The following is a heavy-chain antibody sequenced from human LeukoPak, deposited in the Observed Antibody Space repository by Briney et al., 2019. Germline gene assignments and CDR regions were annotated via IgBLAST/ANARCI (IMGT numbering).Heavy chain of an antibody. J-gene: IGHJ5*02. D-gene: IGHD3-10*01. V-gene: IGHV3-30*02. Sequence: GGSLRLSCAASGFTFSSYGMHWVRQAPDKGLEWVAFIRYEGSSKYYADSVKGRFTISRDNSKNTLYLQMDSLRPEDTAVYYCAKDLMRDRWFGESWGQGTLVTVSS. CDR3: AKDLMRDRWFGES. CDR2: IRYEGSSK. CDR1: GFTFSSYG.